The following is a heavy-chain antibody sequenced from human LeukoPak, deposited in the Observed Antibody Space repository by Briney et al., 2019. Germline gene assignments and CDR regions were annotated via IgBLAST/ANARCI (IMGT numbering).Heavy chain of an antibody. CDR2: INHSGST. D-gene: IGHD3-22*01. J-gene: IGHJ3*02. CDR3: ARVRITMIVVAHAFDI. V-gene: IGHV4-34*01. Sequence: PSETLSLTCAVYGGSFSGYYWSWIRQPPGKGLEWIGEINHSGSTNYNPSLKSRVTISVDTSKNQFSLKLSSVTAADTAVYYCARVRITMIVVAHAFDIWGQGTMVTVSS. CDR1: GGSFSGYY.